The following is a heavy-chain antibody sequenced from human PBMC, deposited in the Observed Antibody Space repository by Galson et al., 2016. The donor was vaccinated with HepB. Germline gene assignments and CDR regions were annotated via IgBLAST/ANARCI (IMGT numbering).Heavy chain of an antibody. CDR3: ERQGPQYWDFDL. Sequence: ETLSLTCAVYGGSFSGYYWSWIRQPPGKGLEWIGEINHSGSTNYNPSLKSRVTISVDTAKNQFSLKMSSVTATDTAVYYFERQGPQYWDFDLWGRGTLVTVSS. V-gene: IGHV4-34*01. CDR1: GGSFSGYY. J-gene: IGHJ2*01. CDR2: INHSGST.